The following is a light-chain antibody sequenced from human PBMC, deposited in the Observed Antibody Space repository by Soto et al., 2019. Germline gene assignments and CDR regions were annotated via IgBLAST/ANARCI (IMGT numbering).Light chain of an antibody. V-gene: IGKV1-5*01. CDR1: QSISSY. CDR2: DAS. Sequence: DIQMTQSPSTLSASIGDRVTITCRASQSISSYLAWYHQRPGKAPKLLIYDASLLPSGVPSRFSGSGSGTELTLTISSLQPDDFATYYCQQYKSYPYTFGQGTKLEIK. CDR3: QQYKSYPYT. J-gene: IGKJ2*01.